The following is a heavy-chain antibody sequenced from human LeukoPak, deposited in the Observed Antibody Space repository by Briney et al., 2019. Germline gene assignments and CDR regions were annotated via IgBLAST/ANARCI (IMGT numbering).Heavy chain of an antibody. V-gene: IGHV3-23*01. D-gene: IGHD6-6*01. CDR1: GFTFTTYA. Sequence: PGGSLRLSCVASGFTFTTYAMSWVRQAPGKGLEWVSVISGIGATTYYADSVKGRFTISRDSSKNTLYLQMNSLRADDTAVYYCAKDLVGYFDYWGQGTLVTVSS. CDR2: ISGIGATT. CDR3: AKDLVGYFDY. J-gene: IGHJ4*02.